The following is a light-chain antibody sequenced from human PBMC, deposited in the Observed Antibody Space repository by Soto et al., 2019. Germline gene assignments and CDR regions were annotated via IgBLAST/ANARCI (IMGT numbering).Light chain of an antibody. CDR2: AAS. V-gene: IGKV3-20*01. Sequence: EIVLTQAPGTLSLSPGERPTLSYRASQSVSSSFLAWYQQRPGQAPRLLIYAASNTAPGIPDRFSGSGYGTDFTLTISRLEPEDFAVYYCQEYGTSRTFGQGTKVDIK. J-gene: IGKJ1*01. CDR3: QEYGTSRT. CDR1: QSVSSSF.